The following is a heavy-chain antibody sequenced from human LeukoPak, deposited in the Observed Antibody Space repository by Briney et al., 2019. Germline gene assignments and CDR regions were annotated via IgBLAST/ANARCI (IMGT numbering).Heavy chain of an antibody. V-gene: IGHV3-23*01. CDR3: AKQSYARSLGE. D-gene: IGHD2-8*01. CDR2: INFGGTST. J-gene: IGHJ4*02. CDR1: GFPFSDFS. Sequence: GGPLRLSCATSGFPFSDFSMSWVRQAPGKGVEWISSINFGGTSTYYAESVKGRFTISRDNSKNKLYLQMSSLRGEDTAVYYCAKQSYARSLGEGGRGTLVSVFS.